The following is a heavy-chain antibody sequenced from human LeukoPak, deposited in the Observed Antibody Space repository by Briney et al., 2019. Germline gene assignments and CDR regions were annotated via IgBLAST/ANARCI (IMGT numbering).Heavy chain of an antibody. J-gene: IGHJ4*02. CDR1: GSTFSTFL. CDR2: ISGNGGGT. V-gene: IGHV3-64D*09. Sequence: GGSLRLSCSASGSTFSTFLMHWVRQAPGKGLEYVSAISGNGGGTYYADSVKGRFTISRDNSKNTLYLQMSSLRPEDTAMYYCARGDYFDYWGQGTLVTVSS. CDR3: ARGDYFDY.